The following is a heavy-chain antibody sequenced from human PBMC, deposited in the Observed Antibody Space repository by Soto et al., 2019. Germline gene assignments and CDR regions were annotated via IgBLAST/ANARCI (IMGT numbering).Heavy chain of an antibody. Sequence: SLRLSCAASGFTVNNNYMGWVRQAPGKGLEWVSVIYSGGSTYYADSVKGRFTISRDNSKNTLYLQMNSLRVEDTAMFYCARAPSGNYYFDSWGQGPLVTVSS. CDR3: ARAPSGNYYFDS. V-gene: IGHV3-53*01. D-gene: IGHD1-26*01. CDR2: IYSGGST. J-gene: IGHJ4*02. CDR1: GFTVNNNY.